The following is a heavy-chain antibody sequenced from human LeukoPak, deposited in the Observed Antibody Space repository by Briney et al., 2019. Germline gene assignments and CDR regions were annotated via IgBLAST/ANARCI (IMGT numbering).Heavy chain of an antibody. CDR3: TRGVSKQQLVDYYYYYYMDV. CDR1: GFTFGDYA. D-gene: IGHD6-13*01. Sequence: GGSLRLSCTASGFTFGDYAMGWFRQAPGKGLEWVGFIRSKAYGGTTEYAASVKGRFTISRDDSKSIAYLQMNSLKTEDTAVYYCTRGVSKQQLVDYYYYYYMDVWGKGTTVTVSS. J-gene: IGHJ6*03. CDR2: IRSKAYGGTT. V-gene: IGHV3-49*03.